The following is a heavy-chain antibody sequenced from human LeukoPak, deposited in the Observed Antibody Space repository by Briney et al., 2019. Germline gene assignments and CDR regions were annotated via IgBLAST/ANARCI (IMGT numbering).Heavy chain of an antibody. CDR2: ISLDGSNK. D-gene: IGHD3-10*01. Sequence: GGSLRLSCAASGFTFSSYGMHWVRQAPGKGLEWVALISLDGSNKDYAESVKGRFTISRDSSKNTLYLQTNSLRAEDTAVYYCAKDGEVSWFGPESYWGQGTLVAVSS. V-gene: IGHV3-30*18. J-gene: IGHJ4*02. CDR1: GFTFSSYG. CDR3: AKDGEVSWFGPESY.